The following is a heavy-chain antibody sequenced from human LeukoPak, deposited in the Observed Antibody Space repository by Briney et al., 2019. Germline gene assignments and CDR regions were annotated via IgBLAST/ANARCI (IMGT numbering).Heavy chain of an antibody. D-gene: IGHD4/OR15-4a*01. J-gene: IGHJ4*02. CDR3: AREPTIPYFDY. CDR1: GFTFSTYE. Sequence: GGSLRLSCAASGFTFSTYEMNWVRQAPGKGLEWVSYISSSGTVIYYADSVKGRFTISRENAKKSLYLQMNSLRAEDTAVYYCAREPTIPYFDYWGQGTLVTVPS. V-gene: IGHV3-48*03. CDR2: ISSSGTVI.